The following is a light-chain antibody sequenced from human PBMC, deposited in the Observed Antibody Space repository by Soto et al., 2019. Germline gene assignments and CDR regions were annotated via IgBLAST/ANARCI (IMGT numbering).Light chain of an antibody. CDR3: QQYSDSPLL. J-gene: IGKJ4*02. CDR1: QPVANNY. Sequence: EIVLTQSPVTLSLSPGGGATLSCRASQPVANNYLAWYQQKPGQAPRLLIHGASSRATGIPDRFSGSGSGTDFTLTISRLEPEDLAVYYCQQYSDSPLLFGGGTKVDIK. CDR2: GAS. V-gene: IGKV3-20*01.